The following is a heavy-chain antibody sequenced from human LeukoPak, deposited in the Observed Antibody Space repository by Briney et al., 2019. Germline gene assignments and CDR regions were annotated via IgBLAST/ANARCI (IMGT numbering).Heavy chain of an antibody. J-gene: IGHJ4*02. CDR1: GFTFSRYG. D-gene: IGHD3-10*01. CDR2: ISYDGSNK. V-gene: IGHV3-30*03. CDR3: ARASGPFDY. Sequence: GGSLRLSCAASGFTFSRYGMHWVRQAPGKGLEWVAVISYDGSNKYYADSVKGRFTISRDNSKNTLYLQMNSLRAEDTAVYSCARASGPFDYWGQGTLVTVSS.